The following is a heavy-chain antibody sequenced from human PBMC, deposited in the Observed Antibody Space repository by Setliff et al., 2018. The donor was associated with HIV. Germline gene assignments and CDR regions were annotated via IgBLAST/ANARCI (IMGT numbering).Heavy chain of an antibody. Sequence: ASVKVSCKASGYSFTNYDIHWVRQAAGQGLEWMGWMNPNTGDTGYAQKFQGRVTITTDESTSTAYMELSSLRSEDTAVYYCALPYCGGGNCWSSASLPPAGWFDPWGQGALVTVSS. J-gene: IGHJ5*02. V-gene: IGHV1-8*02. CDR1: GYSFTNYD. D-gene: IGHD2-15*01. CDR3: ALPYCGGGNCWSSASLPPAGWFDP. CDR2: MNPNTGDT.